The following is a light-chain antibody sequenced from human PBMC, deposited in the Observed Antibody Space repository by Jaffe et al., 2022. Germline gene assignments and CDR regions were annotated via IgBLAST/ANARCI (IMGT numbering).Light chain of an antibody. V-gene: IGLV1-40*01. J-gene: IGLJ1*01. CDR1: SSNIGAGYD. CDR2: GNT. CDR3: QSYDSSLSGYV. Sequence: QSVLTQPPSVSGAPGQRVTISCTGSSSNIGAGYDVHWYQKLPGTAPKLLIHGNTYRPSGVPDRFSGSKSGTSASLAITGLQAEDEADYYCQSYDSSLSGYVFGAGTMVTVL.